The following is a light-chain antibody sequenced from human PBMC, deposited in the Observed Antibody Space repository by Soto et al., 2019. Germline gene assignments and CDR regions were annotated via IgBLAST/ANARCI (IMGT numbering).Light chain of an antibody. V-gene: IGKV1-39*01. CDR3: QESYTGGFT. CDR2: AAS. Sequence: DIQVTQSPSSLSASAGDRVTITCRTSQSISYYLNWYQQKPGKAPKFLIYAASSLQSGVPSRFSGSGSGTDFTLTITSLQPEDFATYFCQESYTGGFTFGPGTTVHLK. CDR1: QSISYY. J-gene: IGKJ3*01.